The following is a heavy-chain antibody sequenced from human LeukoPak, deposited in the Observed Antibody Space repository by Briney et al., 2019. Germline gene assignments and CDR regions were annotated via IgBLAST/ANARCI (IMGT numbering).Heavy chain of an antibody. Sequence: SETLSLTCTVSGGSISSYYWSWIRQPPGKGLEWIGYIYYSGSTNYNPSLKSRVTISVDTSKNQFSLKLSSVTAADTAVYYCARDLYVTTAGRPWYFDLWGRATLVTVSS. CDR2: IYYSGST. J-gene: IGHJ2*01. D-gene: IGHD3-22*01. CDR1: GGSISSYY. CDR3: ARDLYVTTAGRPWYFDL. V-gene: IGHV4-59*12.